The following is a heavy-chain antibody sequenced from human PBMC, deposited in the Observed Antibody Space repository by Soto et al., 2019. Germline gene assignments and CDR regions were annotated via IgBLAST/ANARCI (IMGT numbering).Heavy chain of an antibody. CDR2: IYYSGST. CDR1: GGSISSYY. D-gene: IGHD3-10*01. J-gene: IGHJ4*02. CDR3: ARHNYGSGSTYFAY. V-gene: IGHV4-59*08. Sequence: ETLSLTCTVSGGSISSYYWSWIRQPPGKGLEWIGYIYYSGSTNYNPSLKSRVTISVDTSKNQFSLKLNSMTAADTAVYYCARHNYGSGSTYFAYWGQGSLVTVSS.